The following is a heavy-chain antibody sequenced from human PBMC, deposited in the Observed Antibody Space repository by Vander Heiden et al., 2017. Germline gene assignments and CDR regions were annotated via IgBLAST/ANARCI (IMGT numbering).Heavy chain of an antibody. CDR2: ISSSSSYI. CDR1: GFTFSSYS. Sequence: EVQLVESGGGLVKPGGSLRLSCAASGFTFSSYSMNWVRQAPGKGLEWVSSISSSSSYIYYADSVKGRFTISRDNAKNSLYLQMNSLRAEDTAVYYCAREFGYYDSSGYFGYFDYWGQGTLVTVSS. D-gene: IGHD3-22*01. V-gene: IGHV3-21*01. J-gene: IGHJ4*02. CDR3: AREFGYYDSSGYFGYFDY.